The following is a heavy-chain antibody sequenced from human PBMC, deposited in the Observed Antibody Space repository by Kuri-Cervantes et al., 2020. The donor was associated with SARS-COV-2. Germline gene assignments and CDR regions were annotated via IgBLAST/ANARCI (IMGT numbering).Heavy chain of an antibody. CDR1: GFTFTSSA. V-gene: IGHV1-58*01. CDR2: IVVGSGNT. CDR3: ARGPVNYDFWSGYYHL. J-gene: IGHJ5*02. Sequence: SVKVSCKASGFTFTSSAVQWVRQARGQRLEWIGWIVVGSGNTNYAQKFQERVTITRDMSTSTAYMELSSLRSEDTAVYYCARGPVNYDFWSGYYHLWGQGTLVTVSS. D-gene: IGHD3-3*01.